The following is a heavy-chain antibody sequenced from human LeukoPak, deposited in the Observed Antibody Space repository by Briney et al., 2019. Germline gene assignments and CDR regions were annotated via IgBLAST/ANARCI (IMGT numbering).Heavy chain of an antibody. Sequence: ASVKVSCKASGYTLTSYGISWVRQAPGQGLEWMGWISAYNGNTNYAQKLQGRVTMTTDTSTSTAYMELRSLRSDDTAVYYCARDPAAMTTVTTTFDYWGQGTLVTVSS. D-gene: IGHD4-17*01. V-gene: IGHV1-18*04. CDR2: ISAYNGNT. J-gene: IGHJ4*02. CDR1: GYTLTSYG. CDR3: ARDPAAMTTVTTTFDY.